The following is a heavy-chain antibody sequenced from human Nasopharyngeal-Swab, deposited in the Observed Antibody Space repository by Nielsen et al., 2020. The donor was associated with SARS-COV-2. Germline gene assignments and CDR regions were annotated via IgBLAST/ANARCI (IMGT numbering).Heavy chain of an antibody. CDR1: GGSFSGYY. J-gene: IGHJ6*02. V-gene: IGHV4-34*01. D-gene: IGHD4-17*01. CDR3: ARAPDYGDLYYYYGMDV. CDR2: INDSGST. Sequence: GSLRLSCAVYGGSFSGYYWSWIRQPPGKGLEWIGEINDSGSTNDNPSLKSRVTTSVDTSKNQFSLKLSSVTAADTAMYYCARAPDYGDLYYYYGMDVWGQGTTVTVSS.